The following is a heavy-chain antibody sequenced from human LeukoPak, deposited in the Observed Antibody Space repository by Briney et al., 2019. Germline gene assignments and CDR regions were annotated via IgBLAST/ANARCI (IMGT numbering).Heavy chain of an antibody. Sequence: SETLSLTCTVSGGSISSSSYYWGWIRQPPGKGLEWIGSIYYSGSTYYNPSLKSRVTISVDTSKNQFSLKLSSVTAADTAVYYCARLSTTETGPEYWGQRTLVTVSS. CDR3: ARLSTTETGPEY. D-gene: IGHD4-17*01. CDR2: IYYSGST. CDR1: GGSISSSSYY. V-gene: IGHV4-39*01. J-gene: IGHJ4*02.